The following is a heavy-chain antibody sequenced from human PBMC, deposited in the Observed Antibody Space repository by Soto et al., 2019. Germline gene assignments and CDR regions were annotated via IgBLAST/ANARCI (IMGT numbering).Heavy chain of an antibody. J-gene: IGHJ4*02. Sequence: PSRPLPLTCTLSSGPTSSGDFYRPPIRQPPGKGLEWIGYIYYSGSTYYNPSLKSRVTISVDTSKNQFSLKLTSVTAADTAVYYCARETKWLAPVWGQGTLVTVSS. CDR2: IYYSGST. CDR1: SGPTSSGDFY. CDR3: ARETKWLAPV. V-gene: IGHV4-30-4*01. D-gene: IGHD5-12*01.